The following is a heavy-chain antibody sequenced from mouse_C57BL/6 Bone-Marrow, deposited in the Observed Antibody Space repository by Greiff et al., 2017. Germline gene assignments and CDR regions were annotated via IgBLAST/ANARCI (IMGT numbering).Heavy chain of an antibody. V-gene: IGHV1-50*01. Sequence: QVQLQQSGAELVKPGASVKLSCKASGYTFTSYWMQWVKQRPGQGLEWIGEIDPSDSYTNYNQKFKGKATLTVDTSSSTAYMQLSSLTSEDSAVYYCAGCGFAYWGQGTLVTVSA. CDR3: AGCGFAY. CDR1: GYTFTSYW. J-gene: IGHJ3*01. CDR2: IDPSDSYT.